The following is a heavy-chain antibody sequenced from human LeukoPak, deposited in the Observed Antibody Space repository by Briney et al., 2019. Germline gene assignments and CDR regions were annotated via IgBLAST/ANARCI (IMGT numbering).Heavy chain of an antibody. V-gene: IGHV4-34*01. CDR1: GGSFSGYY. CDR2: INHSGST. D-gene: IGHD2-15*01. CDR3: ARLQRRYSPFDP. J-gene: IGHJ5*02. Sequence: SETLSLTCAVYGGSFSGYYWSWIRQPPGKGLEWIGEINHSGSTNYNPSLKSRVTISVDTSKNHFSLKLSSVTAADTAMYYCARLQRRYSPFDPWGQGTLVTVSS.